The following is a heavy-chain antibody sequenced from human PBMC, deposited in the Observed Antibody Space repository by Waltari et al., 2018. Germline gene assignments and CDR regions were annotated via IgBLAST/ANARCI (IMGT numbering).Heavy chain of an antibody. CDR3: TRAYTSSWEFDY. V-gene: IGHV3-49*04. CDR1: GFTFGDDG. J-gene: IGHJ4*02. D-gene: IGHD6-13*01. Sequence: EVQLVESGGGLVQPGRSLRPSCQVSGFTFGDDGMSWVRQAPGKGLEWVSHIRSKAYGGTTEYAAPVKGRFTISRDDSKSIAYLQMNRLKAEDTAVYYCTRAYTSSWEFDYWGQGTLVTVSS. CDR2: IRSKAYGGTT.